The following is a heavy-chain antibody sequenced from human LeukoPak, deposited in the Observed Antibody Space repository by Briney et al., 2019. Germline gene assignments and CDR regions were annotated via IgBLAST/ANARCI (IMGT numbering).Heavy chain of an antibody. CDR3: ARLTLTGVEGRVWFDA. V-gene: IGHV4-39*01. Sequence: SETLSLTCIASGDSISESGWSWGWIRQPPGKGLEWIVTMPYDENVADRGIPSYNPSLKRRVSISADTSKNQLSLKVNSVTAADTASYYCARLTLTGVEGRVWFDAWGQGILVIVSS. J-gene: IGHJ5*02. CDR1: GDSISESGWS. CDR2: MPYDENVADRGIP. D-gene: IGHD3-3*01.